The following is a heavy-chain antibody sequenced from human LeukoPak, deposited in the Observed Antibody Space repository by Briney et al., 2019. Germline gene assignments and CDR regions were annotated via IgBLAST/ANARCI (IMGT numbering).Heavy chain of an antibody. V-gene: IGHV1-2*06. D-gene: IGHD4-17*01. CDR1: GCTFTGYY. CDR3: ASRTSYGDYAYY. CDR2: INPNSGGT. Sequence: ASVKVSCKASGCTFTGYYMHWVRQAPGQGLEWMGRINPNSGGTNYAQKFQGRVTMTRDTSISTAYMELSRLRSDDTAVYYCASRTSYGDYAYYWGQGTWSPSPQ. J-gene: IGHJ4*02.